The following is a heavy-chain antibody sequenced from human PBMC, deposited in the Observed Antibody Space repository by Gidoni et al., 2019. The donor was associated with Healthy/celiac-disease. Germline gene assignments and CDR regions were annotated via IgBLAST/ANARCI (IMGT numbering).Heavy chain of an antibody. J-gene: IGHJ6*02. V-gene: IGHV3-53*04. CDR3: ARDLAGYSSSWYDPNYYYGMDV. D-gene: IGHD6-13*01. Sequence: EVQLVESGGGLVQPGGSLRLSCAASGFTVSSNYMSWVRQAPGKGLEWVSVIYSGGSTYYADSVKGRFTISRHNSKNTLYLQMNSLRAEDTAVYYCARDLAGYSSSWYDPNYYYGMDVWGQGTTVTVSS. CDR1: GFTVSSNY. CDR2: IYSGGST.